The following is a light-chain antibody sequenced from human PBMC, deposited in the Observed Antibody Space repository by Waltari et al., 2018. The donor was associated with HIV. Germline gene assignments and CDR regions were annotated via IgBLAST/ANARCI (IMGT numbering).Light chain of an antibody. J-gene: IGLJ1*01. CDR2: GVN. CDR3: CSYAVLAPYV. CDR1: SSDVATCNL. Sequence: SALTQPASVSGSPGQSITISCTGTSSDVATCNLGSWYQLNPCEAPKPLILGVNKQPSGLSNRFSGSKSGNTASLTISGLQPEDEADYYCCSYAVLAPYVFGTGTKVTVL. V-gene: IGLV2-23*02.